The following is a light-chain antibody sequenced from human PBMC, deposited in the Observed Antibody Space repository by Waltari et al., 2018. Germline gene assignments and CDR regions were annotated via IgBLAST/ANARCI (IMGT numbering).Light chain of an antibody. Sequence: QSALTQPASVSGSPGPSITISCPGTSRDVGDYDWGAWYPQHPGKAPKVVIFDVSYRPSGVSNRFSGSKSGNTASLTISGLQAEDEADYYCTSYTSRHSLVFGTGTKVTVL. CDR3: TSYTSRHSLV. CDR1: SRDVGDYDW. J-gene: IGLJ1*01. CDR2: DVS. V-gene: IGLV2-14*03.